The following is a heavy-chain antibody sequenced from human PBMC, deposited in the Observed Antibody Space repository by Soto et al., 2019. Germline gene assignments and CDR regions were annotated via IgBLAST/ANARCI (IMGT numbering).Heavy chain of an antibody. CDR2: ISGSGGST. V-gene: IGHV3-23*01. CDR3: AKDAQIAVAGNPPYYFDY. Sequence: GGSLRLSCAASGFTFSSYAMSWVRQAPGKGLEWVSAISGSGGSTYYADSVKGRFTISRDNSKNTLYLQMNSLRAEDTAVYYCAKDAQIAVAGNPPYYFDYWGQGTLVTVSS. CDR1: GFTFSSYA. D-gene: IGHD6-19*01. J-gene: IGHJ4*02.